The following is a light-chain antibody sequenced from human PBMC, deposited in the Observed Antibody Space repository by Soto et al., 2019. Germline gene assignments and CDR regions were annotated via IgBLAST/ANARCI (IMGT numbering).Light chain of an antibody. CDR1: QGMSTY. Sequence: PVTQSPSSLSASVGDRITITCRASQGMSTYLAWYQQKPGKAPKLLIYAAYTLQSGVPSRFSGGGSGTDFTLTISSLQPEDFATYYCQQLNRYPTFGGGTKVEIK. J-gene: IGKJ4*01. CDR3: QQLNRYPT. V-gene: IGKV1-9*01. CDR2: AAY.